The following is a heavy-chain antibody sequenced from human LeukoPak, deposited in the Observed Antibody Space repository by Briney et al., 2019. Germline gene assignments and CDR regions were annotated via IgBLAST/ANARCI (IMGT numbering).Heavy chain of an antibody. V-gene: IGHV4-39*07. J-gene: IGHJ4*02. Sequence: SETLSLTCTVSGGSISSSSYYWGWIRQPPGKGLEWIGSIYYSGSTYYNPSLKSRVTISVDTSKNQFSLKLSSVTAADTAVYYCARESLGVDYWGQGTLVTVSS. D-gene: IGHD3-16*01. CDR2: IYYSGST. CDR3: ARESLGVDY. CDR1: GGSISSSSYY.